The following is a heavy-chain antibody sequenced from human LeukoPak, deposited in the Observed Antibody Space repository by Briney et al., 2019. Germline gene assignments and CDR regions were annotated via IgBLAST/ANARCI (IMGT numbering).Heavy chain of an antibody. CDR1: GGSISSYY. V-gene: IGHV4-59*01. J-gene: IGHJ6*03. CDR3: ARGTRGDYVYHRGNFRRMVYYYNMDV. D-gene: IGHD4-17*01. Sequence: PSETLSLTCTVSGGSISSYYWSWIRQPPGKGLEWIGYIYYSGSTNYNPSLKSRVTISVDTSKNQFSLKLSSVTAADTAVYYCARGTRGDYVYHRGNFRRMVYYYNMDVWSKGTTVTVSS. CDR2: IYYSGST.